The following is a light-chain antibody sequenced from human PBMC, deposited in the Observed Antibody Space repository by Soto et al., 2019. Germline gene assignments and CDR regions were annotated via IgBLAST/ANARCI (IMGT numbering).Light chain of an antibody. CDR3: QQYGTSEII. V-gene: IGKV3-20*01. Sequence: ILMTQSPATLSVSPGERATLSCRASQSLSNSFIAWYQQKPGQAPRLLIYDTSSRATGIPDRFSGSGSGTDFTLTISRLEPEDFSVFYCQQYGTSEIIFGQGTRLEIK. CDR2: DTS. J-gene: IGKJ5*01. CDR1: QSLSNSF.